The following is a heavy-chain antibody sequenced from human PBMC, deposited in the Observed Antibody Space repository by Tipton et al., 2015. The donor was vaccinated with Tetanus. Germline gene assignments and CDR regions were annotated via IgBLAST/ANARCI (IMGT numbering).Heavy chain of an antibody. CDR1: GFPFDKYA. Sequence: SLRLSCTASGFPFDKYAMNWVRQAPGKGLEWVSGISGLGRTTDYADSVKGRFTISRDNAKNSLYLQMNSLRDEDTAIYYCARDFRPIFGVAQPFDPWGQGTLVTVSS. CDR3: ARDFRPIFGVAQPFDP. J-gene: IGHJ5*02. D-gene: IGHD3-3*01. CDR2: ISGLGRTT. V-gene: IGHV3-23*01.